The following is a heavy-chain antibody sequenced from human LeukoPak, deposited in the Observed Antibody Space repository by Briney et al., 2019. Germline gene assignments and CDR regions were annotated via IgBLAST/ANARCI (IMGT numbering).Heavy chain of an antibody. Sequence: SETLSLTCTVSGGSISSYYWSWIRQPPGKGLEWIGYIYYSGSTNYNPSLKSRVTISVDTSKNQFSLKLSSVTAADTAVYYCARVGYDILTGYYYLDYWGQGTLVTVSS. CDR1: GGSISSYY. CDR2: IYYSGST. J-gene: IGHJ4*02. CDR3: ARVGYDILTGYYYLDY. D-gene: IGHD3-9*01. V-gene: IGHV4-59*01.